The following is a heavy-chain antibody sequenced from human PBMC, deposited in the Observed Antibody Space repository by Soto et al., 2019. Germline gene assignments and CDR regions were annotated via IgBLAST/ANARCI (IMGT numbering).Heavy chain of an antibody. D-gene: IGHD4-17*01. J-gene: IGHJ6*02. V-gene: IGHV3-23*01. CDR3: ARDFRGYGDSTYNYYYYGMDV. Sequence: RGSLRLSCAASGFTFSSYALSWVRQAPGKGQEWVSAISGSGGSTYYADSVKGRFTISRDNSKNTLYLQMNSLRAEDTAVYYCARDFRGYGDSTYNYYYYGMDVWGQGTTVTVSS. CDR2: ISGSGGST. CDR1: GFTFSSYA.